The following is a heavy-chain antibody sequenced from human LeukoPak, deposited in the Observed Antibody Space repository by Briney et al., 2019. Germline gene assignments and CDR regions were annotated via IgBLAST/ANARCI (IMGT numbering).Heavy chain of an antibody. J-gene: IGHJ3*02. CDR2: IIEGGDVK. Sequence: PGGSLRLSCAASGFTFSSYWMIWVRQAPGKGLAWVANIIEGGDVKYYVDSVKGRFTISRDNSKNTLYLQMNSLRAEDTAVYYCARYYADYARALDIWGQGTMVTVSS. CDR3: ARYYADYARALDI. D-gene: IGHD4-17*01. V-gene: IGHV3-7*03. CDR1: GFTFSSYW.